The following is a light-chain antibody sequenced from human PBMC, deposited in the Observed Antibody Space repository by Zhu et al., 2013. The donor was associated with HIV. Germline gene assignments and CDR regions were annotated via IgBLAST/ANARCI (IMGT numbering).Light chain of an antibody. CDR1: SSDVGAYDY. CDR2: EVS. Sequence: QSALTQPASVSGSPGQSITISCTGTSSDVGAYDYVSWYQQHPGKAPKLMIYEVSNRPSGVPDRFSGSKSGTSASLTITGLQAADEADYYCQSYDSSLSGEGVVFGGGTNVAVL. V-gene: IGLV2-14*01. J-gene: IGLJ2*01. CDR3: QSYDSSLSGEGVV.